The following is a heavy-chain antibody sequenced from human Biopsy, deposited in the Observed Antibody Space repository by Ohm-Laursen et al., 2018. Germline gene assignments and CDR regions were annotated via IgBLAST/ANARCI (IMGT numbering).Heavy chain of an antibody. CDR2: IFYDGSNT. Sequence: SLRLSCTASGFTFNNYGMQWVRQAPGKGLEWVAFIFYDGSNTYYAGSVKGRFTISRDNSRDTLYLQMSSLRAEDTAVYYCAKDRYNYTPIGGFSMDVWGQGTTVTVSS. CDR1: GFTFNNYG. D-gene: IGHD5-18*01. CDR3: AKDRYNYTPIGGFSMDV. V-gene: IGHV3-30*18. J-gene: IGHJ6*02.